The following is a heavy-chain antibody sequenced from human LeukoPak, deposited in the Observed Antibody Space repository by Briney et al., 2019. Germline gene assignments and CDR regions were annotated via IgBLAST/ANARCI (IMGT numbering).Heavy chain of an antibody. Sequence: AAVKVSRKFSVYTLPELSMHWVRQAPGKGLEWMGGFDLEDGETIYAQKFQGRVTLTEDTSTDTDYMELSSQRSEDTAVYYCAFIQQLGYYFDYWGQGTLVTVSS. D-gene: IGHD6-13*01. CDR3: AFIQQLGYYFDY. V-gene: IGHV1-24*01. CDR1: VYTLPELS. J-gene: IGHJ4*02. CDR2: FDLEDGET.